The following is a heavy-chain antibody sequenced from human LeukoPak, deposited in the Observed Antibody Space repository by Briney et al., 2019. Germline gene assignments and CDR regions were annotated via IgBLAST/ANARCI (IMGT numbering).Heavy chain of an antibody. J-gene: IGHJ4*02. V-gene: IGHV1-46*01. CDR2: INPSGGST. Sequence: ASVKVSCKASGYTFTGYYMHWVRQAPGQGLEWMGIINPSGGSTSYAQKFQGRVTMTRDMSTSTVYMELSSLRSEDTAVYYCARVPRYCSGGSCYLFDYWGQGTLVTVSS. D-gene: IGHD2-15*01. CDR1: GYTFTGYY. CDR3: ARVPRYCSGGSCYLFDY.